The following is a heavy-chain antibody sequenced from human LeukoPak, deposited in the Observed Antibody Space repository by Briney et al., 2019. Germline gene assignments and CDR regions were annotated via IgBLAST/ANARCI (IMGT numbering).Heavy chain of an antibody. D-gene: IGHD3-22*01. V-gene: IGHV4-61*02. CDR1: GGSISSGSYY. CDR2: IYTSGST. Sequence: SETLSLTCTVSGGSISSGSYYWSWIRQPAGKGLEWIGRIYTSGSTNYNPSLKSRVTISVDTSKNQFSLKLDSVTAADTAVYYCARQKSGSSGYSWSDPWGQGTLVTVSS. CDR3: ARQKSGSSGYSWSDP. J-gene: IGHJ5*02.